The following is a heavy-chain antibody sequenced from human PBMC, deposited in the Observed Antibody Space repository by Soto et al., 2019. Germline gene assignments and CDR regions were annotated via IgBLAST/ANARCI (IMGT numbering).Heavy chain of an antibody. CDR2: IIPILGTA. Sequence: SVKVSCKASGGTFSIYAISWVRQAPGQGLEWMGGIIPILGTANYAQKFQGRVTITADESTSTAYMELSSLRSEDTAVYYCARNTAMVDNYYYGMDVWGQGTTVTVSS. D-gene: IGHD5-18*01. CDR1: GGTFSIYA. J-gene: IGHJ6*02. V-gene: IGHV1-69*13. CDR3: ARNTAMVDNYYYGMDV.